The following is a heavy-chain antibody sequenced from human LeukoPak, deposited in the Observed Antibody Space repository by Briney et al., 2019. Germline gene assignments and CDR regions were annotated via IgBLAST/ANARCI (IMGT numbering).Heavy chain of an antibody. D-gene: IGHD3-9*01. V-gene: IGHV4-59*01. CDR2: IYYSGST. CDR1: GGSISSYY. J-gene: IGHJ5*02. Sequence: SETLSLTCTVSGGSISSYYWSWIRQPPGKGLEWIGYIYYSGSTNYNPSLKSRVTISVDTSKNQFSLKLSSVTAADTAVYYCARNPPLRYFDWSPSGFDPWGQGTLVTVSS. CDR3: ARNPPLRYFDWSPSGFDP.